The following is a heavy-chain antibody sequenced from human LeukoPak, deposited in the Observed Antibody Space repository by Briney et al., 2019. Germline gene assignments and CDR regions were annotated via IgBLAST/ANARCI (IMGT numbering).Heavy chain of an antibody. V-gene: IGHV3-23*01. Sequence: GGSLRLSCAASGFMFSTYAVSWVRQAPGKGLEWVSAISGSGGSTYYADSVKGRFTISRDNSKNTLYLQMNSLRAEDTAVYCCAKATQWLVQGYYYYMDVWGKGTTVTVSS. CDR3: AKATQWLVQGYYYYMDV. CDR1: GFMFSTYA. CDR2: ISGSGGST. D-gene: IGHD6-19*01. J-gene: IGHJ6*03.